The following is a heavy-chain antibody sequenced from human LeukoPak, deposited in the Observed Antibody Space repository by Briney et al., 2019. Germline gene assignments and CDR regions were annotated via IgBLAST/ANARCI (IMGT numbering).Heavy chain of an antibody. D-gene: IGHD2-21*01. J-gene: IGHJ4*02. CDR2: ISTTGTTI. V-gene: IGHV3-48*02. Sequence: GGSLRLSCAASGFTFSSYWMSWVRQAPGKGLEWISYISTTGTTIHYADSVKGRFAISRDNAKSSLYLQMNSLRDEDTAVYYCARVWQDYSGVDYWGQGTLVTVSS. CDR3: ARVWQDYSGVDY. CDR1: GFTFSSYW.